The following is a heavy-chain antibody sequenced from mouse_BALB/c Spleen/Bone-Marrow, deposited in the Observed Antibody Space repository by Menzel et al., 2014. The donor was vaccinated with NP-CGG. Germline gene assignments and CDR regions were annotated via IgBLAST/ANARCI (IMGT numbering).Heavy chain of an antibody. V-gene: IGHV5-6-3*01. J-gene: IGHJ2*01. CDR1: GFTFSSYG. CDR3: ARERYYGNGRIFEY. Sequence: EVKLMESGGGLVQPGGSLKLSCAASGFTFSSYGMSWVRQTPDKRLELVATINSNGGSTYYPDSVKGRFTISGDNAKNTLHLQMSSLKSEDTAMYYCARERYYGNGRIFEYWGQGTTLTVSS. D-gene: IGHD1-1*01. CDR2: INSNGGST.